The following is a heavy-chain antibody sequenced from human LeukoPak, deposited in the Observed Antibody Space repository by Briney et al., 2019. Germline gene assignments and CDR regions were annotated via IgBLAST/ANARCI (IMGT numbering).Heavy chain of an antibody. D-gene: IGHD3-16*01. V-gene: IGHV1-69*06. CDR3: ARRGLSASYYYYYYGMDV. Sequence: SVKVSCKASGYTFTSQYMHWVRQAPGQGLEWMGGIIPIFGTANYAQKFQGRVTITADKSTSTAYMELSSLRSEDTAVYYCARRGLSASYYYYYYGMDVWGQGTTVTVSS. J-gene: IGHJ6*02. CDR1: GYTFTSQY. CDR2: IIPIFGTA.